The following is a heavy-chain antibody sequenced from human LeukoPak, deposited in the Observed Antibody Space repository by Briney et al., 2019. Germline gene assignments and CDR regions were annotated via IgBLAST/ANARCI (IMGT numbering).Heavy chain of an antibody. CDR3: TRAQWRAFDS. CDR2: TYYRSKWYS. V-gene: IGHV6-1*01. D-gene: IGHD2-8*01. J-gene: IGHJ4*02. Sequence: SQTLSLTCAISGDSFSSTGAAWNWIRQSPSRGLEWLGRTYYRSKWYSDYAISLNGRITINPDTSKNHFSLQLNSVTPEDTAMYFCTRAQWRAFDSWGQGTLVTVSS. CDR1: GDSFSSTGAA.